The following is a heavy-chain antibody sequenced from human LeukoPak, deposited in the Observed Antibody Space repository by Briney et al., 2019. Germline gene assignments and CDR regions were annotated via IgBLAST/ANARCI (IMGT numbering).Heavy chain of an antibody. Sequence: ASXXXXXKASGYTFTKHAMHWVRQAPGQRFEWLGWTETGNDDTTYSQEFQDRVTITRDTSANTVYMELSSLRSEDTAMYYCARGFQGTFDIWGQGTKVTVSS. CDR3: ARGFQGTFDI. D-gene: IGHD2-21*01. CDR2: TETGNDDT. J-gene: IGHJ3*02. CDR1: GYTFTKHA. V-gene: IGHV1-3*02.